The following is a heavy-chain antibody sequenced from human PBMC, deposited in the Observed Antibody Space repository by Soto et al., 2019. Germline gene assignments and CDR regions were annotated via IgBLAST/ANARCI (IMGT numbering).Heavy chain of an antibody. Sequence: ASVKVSCKASGYTFTSYAMHWVRQAPGPRLEWMGWINAGNGNTKYSQKFQGRVTITRDTSASTAYMELSSLRSEDTAVYYCARDYGSGRIPHPSCWFDPWGQGTLVTVSS. D-gene: IGHD3-10*01. V-gene: IGHV1-3*01. CDR2: INAGNGNT. CDR3: ARDYGSGRIPHPSCWFDP. J-gene: IGHJ5*02. CDR1: GYTFTSYA.